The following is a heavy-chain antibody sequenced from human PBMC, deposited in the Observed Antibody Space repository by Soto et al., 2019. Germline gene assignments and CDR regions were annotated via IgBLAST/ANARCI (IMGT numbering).Heavy chain of an antibody. J-gene: IGHJ4*02. CDR2: LTSRGTT. D-gene: IGHD2-15*01. Sequence: EVQLLESGGGLVQPGGSLRLSCAASGFSFSDYSMTWVRQAPGRGLEWVSTLTSRGTTFYADSVKGRFTISRDNSKNTLSLQMHSLRTEDTALYYCAKRATTVPTPGNYFDCWGRGTLVTVSS. CDR1: GFSFSDYS. CDR3: AKRATTVPTPGNYFDC. V-gene: IGHV3-23*01.